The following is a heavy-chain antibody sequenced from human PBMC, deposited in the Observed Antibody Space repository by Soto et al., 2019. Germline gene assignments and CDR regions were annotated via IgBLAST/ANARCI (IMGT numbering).Heavy chain of an antibody. J-gene: IGHJ4*02. CDR1: GFTFNTYS. Sequence: QVQLEESGGGVVQPGRSLRLSCEASGFTFNTYSMHWVRQPPGKGLEWLAAIWYDGTQKYYADSVKGRFIISRDNSKKTLYLEMNSPRAEDTAVYYCARAGGTTVTGLWHFDSWGQGTLVNVSS. CDR2: IWYDGTQK. CDR3: ARAGGTTVTGLWHFDS. D-gene: IGHD4-17*01. V-gene: IGHV3-33*01.